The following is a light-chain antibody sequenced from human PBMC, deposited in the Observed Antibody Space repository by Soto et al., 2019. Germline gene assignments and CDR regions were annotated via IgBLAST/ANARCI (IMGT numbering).Light chain of an antibody. J-gene: IGLJ1*01. CDR1: SSNIGSNT. CDR2: NNN. Sequence: QSVLTQPPSASGTPGQRVTISCSGSSSNIGSNTVNWYQQLPGTAPKLLIYNNNQRPSGVPDRFSGSKSGTSASLAISGLQSEDKADYNCVAWDDSLNGLVFGTGTKLTVL. V-gene: IGLV1-44*01. CDR3: VAWDDSLNGLV.